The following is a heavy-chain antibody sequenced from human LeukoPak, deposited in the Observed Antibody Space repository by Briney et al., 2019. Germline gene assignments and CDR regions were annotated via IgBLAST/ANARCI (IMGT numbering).Heavy chain of an antibody. Sequence: GASLQISCKGSGYSFTSYWIGWVRQLPGKGLEWMGIIYPGDSDTRYSPSFQGQVTISADKSISTAYLQWSSLKASDTAMYYCARLEARGNQYYFDYWGQGTLVTVSS. J-gene: IGHJ4*02. V-gene: IGHV5-51*01. D-gene: IGHD4-23*01. CDR2: IYPGDSDT. CDR1: GYSFTSYW. CDR3: ARLEARGNQYYFDY.